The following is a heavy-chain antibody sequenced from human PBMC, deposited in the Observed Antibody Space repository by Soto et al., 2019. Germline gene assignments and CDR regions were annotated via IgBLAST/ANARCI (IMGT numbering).Heavy chain of an antibody. CDR1: GFTFSIYA. D-gene: IGHD2-2*01. V-gene: IGHV3-30-3*01. CDR3: ATGANFCYDSCCC. Sequence: GGSLRLSCAAPGFTFSIYALHWVRQAPGKGLEWVAVMSPNGNNQYYADSVKGRFTISRDTSKSTLYLQMTSLRPDDTAVYYWATGANFCYDSCCCRGQQSMGTVSS. J-gene: IGHJ6*02. CDR2: MSPNGNNQ.